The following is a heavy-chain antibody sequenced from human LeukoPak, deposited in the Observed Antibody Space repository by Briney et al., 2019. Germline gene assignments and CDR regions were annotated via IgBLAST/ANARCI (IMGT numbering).Heavy chain of an antibody. D-gene: IGHD1-1*01. Sequence: GGSLRLSCAASGFTFSSYAMHWVRQAPGKGLEWVAVISYDGSNKYYAGSVKGRFTISRDNSKNTLYLQMNSLGAEDTAVYYCARDVWKGWFDPWGQGTLVTVSS. CDR1: GFTFSSYA. V-gene: IGHV3-30-3*01. CDR2: ISYDGSNK. CDR3: ARDVWKGWFDP. J-gene: IGHJ5*02.